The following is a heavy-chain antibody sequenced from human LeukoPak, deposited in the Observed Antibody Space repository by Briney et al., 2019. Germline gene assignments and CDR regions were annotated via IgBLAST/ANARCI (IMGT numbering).Heavy chain of an antibody. V-gene: IGHV3-64*01. J-gene: IGHJ3*02. D-gene: IGHD3-22*01. Sequence: GGSLGLSCAASGFTFSSYVMHWVRQAPGKGLEYVSGISSNGDSTHYVSSVKDRFTISRDNSKNTLYLQMGSLRAEDMAVYYCAREGHSSGHCGAFDIWGQGTMVTVSS. CDR3: AREGHSSGHCGAFDI. CDR2: ISSNGDST. CDR1: GFTFSSYV.